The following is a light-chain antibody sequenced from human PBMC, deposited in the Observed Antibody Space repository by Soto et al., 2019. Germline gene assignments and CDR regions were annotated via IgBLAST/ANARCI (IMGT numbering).Light chain of an antibody. CDR2: GAS. Sequence: VEGVALSCRASQSVSSNFLAWYQQKPGQAPRLLIYGASNRAAGIPDRFSGSGSGTDFTLTISRLEPEDLAVYYCQQYGSSPLTGGQGTRREN. V-gene: IGKV3-20*01. J-gene: IGKJ5*01. CDR1: QSVSSNF. CDR3: QQYGSSPLT.